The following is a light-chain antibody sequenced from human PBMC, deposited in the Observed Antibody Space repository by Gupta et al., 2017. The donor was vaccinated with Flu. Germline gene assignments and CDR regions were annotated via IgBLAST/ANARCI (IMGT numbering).Light chain of an antibody. CDR3: QHSYYIPWT. J-gene: IGKJ1*01. CDR2: AAS. CDR1: QCINNF. Sequence: DIQMTQSPSSLSASVGDRVTITYRATQCINNFLNWYQHKPRQAPKLLFYAASILQRGVPSRCSGGGSRAVFILTITSVQPEYIATYYYQHSYYIPWTFGQGTNVDIK. V-gene: IGKV1-39*01.